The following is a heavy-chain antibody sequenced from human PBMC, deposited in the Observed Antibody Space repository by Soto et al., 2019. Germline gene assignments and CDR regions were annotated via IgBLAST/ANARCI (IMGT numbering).Heavy chain of an antibody. CDR2: ISYDGSNK. J-gene: IGHJ4*02. CDR3: AKELGRYCSGGGCYYFDY. Sequence: QVQLVESGGGVVQPGRSLRLSCAASGFTFSTYGMHWVRQAPGKGLEWVAVISYDGSNKYCADSVKGRFTISRVNSKNTLFLQMNSLTAEDTAVYYCAKELGRYCSGGGCYYFDYWGQGTLVTVSS. V-gene: IGHV3-30*18. D-gene: IGHD2-15*01. CDR1: GFTFSTYG.